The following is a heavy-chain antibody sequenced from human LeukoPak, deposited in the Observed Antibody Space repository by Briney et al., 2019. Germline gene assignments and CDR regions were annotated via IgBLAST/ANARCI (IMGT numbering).Heavy chain of an antibody. Sequence: GGSLRLSCAASGYTFVDYGMSWVRQAPGEGLEWVSGINWIGGSTGYADSVKGPFTIARDNAKNSLYLQMNSLRAEDTALYYCAREGVAAAGCFDSWGQGTLVTVSS. CDR1: GYTFVDYG. CDR2: INWIGGST. J-gene: IGHJ4*02. V-gene: IGHV3-20*04. CDR3: AREGVAAAGCFDS. D-gene: IGHD6-13*01.